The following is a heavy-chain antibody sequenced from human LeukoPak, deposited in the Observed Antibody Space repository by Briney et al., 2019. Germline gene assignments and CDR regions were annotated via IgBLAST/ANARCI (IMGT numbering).Heavy chain of an antibody. V-gene: IGHV3-7*01. CDR3: ARTVPGHPDDYFDY. Sequence: PGGSLRLSCAASGFTFSRHWMSWVRQASGKGLERVAHMNQDGSGIYSIDSVKGRFTISRDNDKNSLYLHMSGLTVADTAVYYCARTVPGHPDDYFDYWGQGTLVTVSS. CDR1: GFTFSRHW. J-gene: IGHJ4*02. CDR2: MNQDGSGI. D-gene: IGHD6-19*01.